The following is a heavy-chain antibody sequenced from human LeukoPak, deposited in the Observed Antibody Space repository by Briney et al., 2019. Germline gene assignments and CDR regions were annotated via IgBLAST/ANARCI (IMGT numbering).Heavy chain of an antibody. J-gene: IGHJ4*02. V-gene: IGHV3-23*01. Sequence: GGSLRLSCAASGFTFANYAMSWVRQAPGKGLEWVSTISSTGGGTYYADSVKGRFTISRDNSKNTLYLQMNSLRVEDTAIYYCAKDPSPYCGGDCYFDCWGQGTLVTVSS. CDR3: AKDPSPYCGGDCYFDC. CDR1: GFTFANYA. D-gene: IGHD2-21*02. CDR2: ISSTGGGT.